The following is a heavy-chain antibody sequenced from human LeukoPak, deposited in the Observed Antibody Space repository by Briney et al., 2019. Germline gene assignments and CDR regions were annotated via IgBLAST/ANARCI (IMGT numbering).Heavy chain of an antibody. J-gene: IGHJ5*02. CDR3: TRDLEIVVVPAALPYNWFDP. Sequence: GGPLRLSRTASGFTFGGYAMIWVREDPGKGLGWVCFIRSKAYGGTTEYAASVKGRFTISRDDSKSIAYLQMNSLKTEDTAVYYCTRDLEIVVVPAALPYNWFDPWGQGTLVTVSS. D-gene: IGHD2-2*03. V-gene: IGHV3-49*04. CDR2: IRSKAYGGTT. CDR1: GFTFGGYA.